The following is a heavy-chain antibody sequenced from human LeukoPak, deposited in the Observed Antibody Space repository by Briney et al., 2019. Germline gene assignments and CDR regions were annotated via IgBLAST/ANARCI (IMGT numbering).Heavy chain of an antibody. CDR3: TRVQSESYDFWSGYSASLFDY. J-gene: IGHJ4*02. V-gene: IGHV3-49*04. CDR2: IRSKAYGGTT. CDR1: GFTFGDYA. D-gene: IGHD3-3*01. Sequence: PGGSLRLSCTASGFTFGDYAMSWVRQAPGKGLGWVGFIRSKAYGGTTEYAASVEGRFTISRDDSKSIAYLQMNSLKTEDTAVYYCTRVQSESYDFWSGYSASLFDYWGQGTLVTVSS.